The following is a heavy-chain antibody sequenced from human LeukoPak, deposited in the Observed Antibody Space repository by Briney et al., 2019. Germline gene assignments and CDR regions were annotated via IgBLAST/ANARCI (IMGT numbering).Heavy chain of an antibody. J-gene: IGHJ4*02. CDR3: ARDPTTVMTVPWYFDT. D-gene: IGHD4-11*01. V-gene: IGHV4-34*01. Sequence: PSETLSLTCAVYDGSFTGYFWNWIRQSPGKRLEWIGEINHRGSTNYNPSLKSRLTISVDTSKNQFSLRLTSVTAADTGVYFCARDPTTVMTVPWYFDTWGQGTLVTVSS. CDR1: DGSFTGYF. CDR2: INHRGST.